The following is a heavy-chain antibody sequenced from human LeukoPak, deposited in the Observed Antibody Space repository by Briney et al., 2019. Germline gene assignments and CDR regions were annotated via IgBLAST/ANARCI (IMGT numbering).Heavy chain of an antibody. CDR2: INHSGST. CDR1: GGSFSGYY. J-gene: IGHJ4*02. CDR3: ARGWKAAARYRPFDY. V-gene: IGHV4-34*01. D-gene: IGHD6-13*01. Sequence: SETLSLTCAVYGGSFSGYYWSWIRQPPGKGLEWIGEINHSGSTNYNPSLKSRVTISVDTSKNQFSLKLRSVTAADTAVYYCARGWKAAARYRPFDYWGQGTLVTVFS.